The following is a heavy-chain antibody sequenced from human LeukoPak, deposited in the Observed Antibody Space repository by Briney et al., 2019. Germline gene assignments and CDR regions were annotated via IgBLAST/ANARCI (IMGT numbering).Heavy chain of an antibody. V-gene: IGHV1-18*01. CDR3: ARDTLLFLWIAELDY. D-gene: IGHD3-3*01. J-gene: IGHJ4*02. CDR1: GYTITSYG. CDR2: NSAYNGNT. Sequence: VKVSCKASGYTITSYGISWVRQAPGQGLEWMGWNSAYNGNTNYAQKLQGRVTMTTDTSTSTAYMELRSLRPDDTAVYYCARDTLLFLWIAELDYWGQGTLVTVSS.